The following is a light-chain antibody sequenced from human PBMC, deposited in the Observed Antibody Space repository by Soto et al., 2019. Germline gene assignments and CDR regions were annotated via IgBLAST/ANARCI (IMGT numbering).Light chain of an antibody. V-gene: IGKV3-20*01. CDR2: GAS. Sequence: ESVLTQSPGTLSLSPGERATLSCRASQSISSSYLAWYQQKPGQAPRLVVYGASSSATGIPDRFSGSGSGTDFTLTISRLEPEDFAVYYCQQYGSSLFTFGPGTKVDIK. CDR1: QSISSSY. J-gene: IGKJ3*01. CDR3: QQYGSSLFT.